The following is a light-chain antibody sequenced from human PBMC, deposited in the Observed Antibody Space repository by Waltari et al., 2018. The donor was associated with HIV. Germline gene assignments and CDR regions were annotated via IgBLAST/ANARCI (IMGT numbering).Light chain of an antibody. Sequence: QSVLTQPPSVSGAPGQRVTISCTGSSSHIGAGYDIHWSQQLPGTAPKLLIYGYIGRPAWVPDRFSGSKSGTSASLAITGLQAEDEADYYCQSFDNSLSGWVFGGGTKLTVL. CDR1: SSHIGAGYD. CDR2: GYI. J-gene: IGLJ3*02. CDR3: QSFDNSLSGWV. V-gene: IGLV1-40*01.